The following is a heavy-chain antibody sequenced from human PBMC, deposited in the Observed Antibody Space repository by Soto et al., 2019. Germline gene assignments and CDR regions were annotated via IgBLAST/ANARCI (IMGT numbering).Heavy chain of an antibody. CDR3: AKIINQEGRAVDQGYYYGMDV. J-gene: IGHJ6*02. Sequence: PGGSLRLSCAASGFTFSSYGMHWVRQAPGKGLEWVAVISYDGSNKYYADSVKGRFTISRDNSKNTLYLQMNSLRAEDTAVYYCAKIINQEGRAVDQGYYYGMDVWGQGTTVTVSS. CDR2: ISYDGSNK. V-gene: IGHV3-30*18. CDR1: GFTFSSYG. D-gene: IGHD6-19*01.